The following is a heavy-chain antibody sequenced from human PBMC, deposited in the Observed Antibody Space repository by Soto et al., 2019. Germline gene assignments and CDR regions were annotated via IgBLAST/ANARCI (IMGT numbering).Heavy chain of an antibody. Sequence: ASVKVSCKASGFSFTGYYIHWQRQAPGQGLEWMGWINAHSGGTEYAQKFQGRATLTRDTSIATAYLTLTSLTSDDTALYYCAKDLTRQLAYWLDPWGQGTQVTVSS. CDR2: INAHSGGT. V-gene: IGHV1-2*02. J-gene: IGHJ5*02. D-gene: IGHD6-6*01. CDR1: GFSFTGYY. CDR3: AKDLTRQLAYWLDP.